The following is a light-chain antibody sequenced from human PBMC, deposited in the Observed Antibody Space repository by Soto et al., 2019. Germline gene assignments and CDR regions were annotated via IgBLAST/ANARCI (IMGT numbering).Light chain of an antibody. V-gene: IGKV3-15*01. Sequence: EIVMTQSPATLSVSPGARATLSCRASQSVSSNLAWYQQKPGQAPRLLIYGASTRATGIPARFSGSGSGTEFTLTISSLQSEDFAVYYCQQYNNWPPREYTFGQGTKLEIK. CDR1: QSVSSN. J-gene: IGKJ2*01. CDR3: QQYNNWPPREYT. CDR2: GAS.